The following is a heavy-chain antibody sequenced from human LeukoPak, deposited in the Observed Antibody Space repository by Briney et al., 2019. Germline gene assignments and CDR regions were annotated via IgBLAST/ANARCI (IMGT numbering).Heavy chain of an antibody. CDR1: GGSVSSYF. CDR3: ARFSGSRVKGGYYYYMDV. CDR2: IHYSGST. J-gene: IGHJ6*03. V-gene: IGHV4-59*02. Sequence: PSETLSLTCTVSGGSVSSYFWSWIRQPPGKGLEWIGYIHYSGSTNYNPSLKSRLTISVDTSKNQFSLKLSSVTAADTAVYYCARFSGSRVKGGYYYYMDVWGKGTTVTVSS. D-gene: IGHD2-15*01.